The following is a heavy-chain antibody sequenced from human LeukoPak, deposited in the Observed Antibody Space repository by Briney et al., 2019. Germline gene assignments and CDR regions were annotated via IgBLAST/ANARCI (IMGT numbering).Heavy chain of an antibody. J-gene: IGHJ4*02. Sequence: EASETLSLTCAVYGGSFSGYYWSWIRQPPGKGLEWSGEINHSGSTNYNPSLKSRVTISVDTSKIQFSLKLSSVAATDTAVYFCARLRFDFWSGYTHPYFDYWGQGTLVTVSS. CDR1: GGSFSGYY. V-gene: IGHV4-34*01. CDR2: INHSGST. CDR3: ARLRFDFWSGYTHPYFDY. D-gene: IGHD3-3*01.